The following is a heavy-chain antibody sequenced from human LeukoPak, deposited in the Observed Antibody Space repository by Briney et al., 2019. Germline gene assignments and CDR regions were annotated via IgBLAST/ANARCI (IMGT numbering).Heavy chain of an antibody. V-gene: IGHV3-23*01. Sequence: GGSLRLSCAASGFTFSNYAMSWVRQAPGKGLEWVSSISNSGGSTYHADSVKGRFTISRDNSRNTLYLQMSSLRAEDTAVYYCATDGAGFDTWGQGVLVTVSS. J-gene: IGHJ5*02. CDR2: ISNSGGST. CDR1: GFTFSNYA. CDR3: ATDGAGFDT.